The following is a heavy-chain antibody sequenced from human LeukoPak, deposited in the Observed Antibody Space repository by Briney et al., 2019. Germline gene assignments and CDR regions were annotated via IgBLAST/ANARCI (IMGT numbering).Heavy chain of an antibody. CDR2: ISAYNGNT. D-gene: IGHD3-22*01. CDR1: GYTFTSYG. V-gene: IGHV1-18*01. CDR3: ARDGKDSSGYYTYYFDY. J-gene: IGHJ4*02. Sequence: ASVKVSCKASGYTFTSYGISWVRQAPGQGLEWMGWISAYNGNTNYAQKLQGRVTMTTDTSTSTAYMELSSLRSEDTAVYYCARDGKDSSGYYTYYFDYWGQGTLVTVSS.